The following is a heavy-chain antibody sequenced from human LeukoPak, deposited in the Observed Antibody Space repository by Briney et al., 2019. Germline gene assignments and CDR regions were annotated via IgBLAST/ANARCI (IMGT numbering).Heavy chain of an antibody. CDR3: ARSPTSSYGLFQH. CDR1: GYTVTGYY. CDR2: INPNRGGT. Sequence: ASVKVSRKASGYTVTGYYMRWVRQAPRQGLEWMGGINPNRGGTNYALKCQGRVTMTRDTSISTPYMELSRLRSDDTAVYYCARSPTSSYGLFQHWGQGTLVTDSS. D-gene: IGHD5-18*01. V-gene: IGHV1-2*02. J-gene: IGHJ1*01.